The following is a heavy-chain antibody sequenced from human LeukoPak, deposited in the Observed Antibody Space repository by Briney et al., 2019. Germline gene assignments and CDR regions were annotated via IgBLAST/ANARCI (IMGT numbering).Heavy chain of an antibody. V-gene: IGHV1-69*05. D-gene: IGHD4-17*01. CDR1: GGTFSSYT. J-gene: IGHJ4*02. CDR2: IIPIFGTA. CDR3: ASYPHYGDYYRLDY. Sequence: SVKVSCKASGGTFSSYTISWVRQAPGQGLEWMGRIIPIFGTANYAQKFQGRVTITTDESTSTAYMELSSLRSEDTAVYYCASYPHYGDYYRLDYWGQGTLVTVSS.